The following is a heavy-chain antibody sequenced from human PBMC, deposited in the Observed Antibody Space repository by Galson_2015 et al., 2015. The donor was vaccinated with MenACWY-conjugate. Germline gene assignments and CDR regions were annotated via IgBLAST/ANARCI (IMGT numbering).Heavy chain of an antibody. J-gene: IGHJ3*02. D-gene: IGHD5-12*01. CDR2: ISGSGGST. Sequence: SLRLSCAASGFTFSSYAMSWVRQAPGKGLEWVSAISGSGGSTYYADSVKGRFTISRDNSKNTLYLQMNSLRAEDTAVYYCAKDSGRYSGYDYLADLAFDIWGQGTMVTVSS. V-gene: IGHV3-23*01. CDR1: GFTFSSYA. CDR3: AKDSGRYSGYDYLADLAFDI.